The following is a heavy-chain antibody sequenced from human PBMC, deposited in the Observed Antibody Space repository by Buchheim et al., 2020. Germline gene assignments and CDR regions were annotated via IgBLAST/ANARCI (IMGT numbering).Heavy chain of an antibody. CDR3: AKGYGAAPWYPMDV. Sequence: EVQVLESGGSLVQPGGSLRLSCSASGFTFSTSAMNWVRQAPGKGLEWVSAISGSGYNTYFADSVKGRFSISRDNSKNSRWLQMKSLRAEDTAVYYCAKGYGAAPWYPMDVWGQGTT. CDR1: GFTFSTSA. D-gene: IGHD5-18*01. CDR2: ISGSGYNT. V-gene: IGHV3-23*01. J-gene: IGHJ6*02.